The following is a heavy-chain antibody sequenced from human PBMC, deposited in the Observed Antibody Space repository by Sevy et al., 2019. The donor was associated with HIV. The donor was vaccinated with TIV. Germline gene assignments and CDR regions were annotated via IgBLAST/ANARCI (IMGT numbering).Heavy chain of an antibody. CDR1: GFTFSSYA. J-gene: IGHJ6*02. D-gene: IGHD3-16*01. CDR3: ARDGSSGGLFLKDYYYFGMDV. V-gene: IGHV3-30*03. CDR2: ISYDGNNK. Sequence: GGSLRLSCAASGFTFSSYAMHWVRQAPGKGLEWVAVISYDGNNKYVDSVKGRFTISRENSKNTLYLQMNSLRAEDTAVYYCARDGSSGGLFLKDYYYFGMDVWGQGTTVTVSS.